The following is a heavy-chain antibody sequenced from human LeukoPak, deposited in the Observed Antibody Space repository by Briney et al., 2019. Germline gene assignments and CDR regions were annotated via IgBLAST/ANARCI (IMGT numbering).Heavy chain of an antibody. D-gene: IGHD2-2*01. V-gene: IGHV3-21*01. CDR2: ISSSSSYI. CDR3: ARENIVVVPAALRWADY. CDR1: GFTFNNYN. J-gene: IGHJ4*02. Sequence: PGGSLRLSCTASGFTFNNYNMNWVRQAPGKGLEWVSSISSSSSYIYYADSVKGRFTISRDNAKNSLYLQMNSLRAEDTAVYYCARENIVVVPAALRWADYWGQGTLVTVSS.